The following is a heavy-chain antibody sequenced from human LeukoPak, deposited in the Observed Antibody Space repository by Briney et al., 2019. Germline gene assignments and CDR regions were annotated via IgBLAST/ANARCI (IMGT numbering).Heavy chain of an antibody. CDR2: INPSGGST. Sequence: ASVKVSCKASGYTFTSYYTHWVRQAPGQGLEWMGIINPSGGSTSYAQKFQGRVTMTRDMSTSTVYMELSSLRSEDTAVYYCARDLHIAVAGYYYMDVWGKGTTVTVSS. CDR1: GYTFTSYY. J-gene: IGHJ6*03. V-gene: IGHV1-46*01. CDR3: ARDLHIAVAGYYYMDV. D-gene: IGHD6-19*01.